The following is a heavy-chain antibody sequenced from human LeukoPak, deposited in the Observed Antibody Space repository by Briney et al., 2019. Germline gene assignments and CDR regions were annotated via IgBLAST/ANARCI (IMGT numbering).Heavy chain of an antibody. Sequence: SETLSLTCTVSGGSISSSLFYWGWIRQPPGKGLEWIGSISYSGSTYYNPSLKSRVTVSVDTSNNQFSLKLSSVTAADTAVYYCARHVGPYNSAFPFWGQGTLVTVSS. V-gene: IGHV4-39*01. CDR3: ARHVGPYNSAFPF. D-gene: IGHD6-19*01. CDR2: ISYSGST. CDR1: GGSISSSLFY. J-gene: IGHJ4*02.